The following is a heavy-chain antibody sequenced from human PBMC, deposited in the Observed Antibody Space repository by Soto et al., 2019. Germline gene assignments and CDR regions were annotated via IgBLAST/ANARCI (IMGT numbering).Heavy chain of an antibody. V-gene: IGHV3-23*01. D-gene: IGHD3-3*01. Sequence: GGSLRLSCAASGFTFSSYAMSWVRQAPGKGLEWVSAISGSGGSTYYADSVKGRFTISRDNSKNTLYLQMNSLRAEDTAVYYCARHLYYDFWSGYYGMDVWGQGTTVTVSS. CDR1: GFTFSSYA. CDR3: ARHLYYDFWSGYYGMDV. CDR2: ISGSGGST. J-gene: IGHJ6*02.